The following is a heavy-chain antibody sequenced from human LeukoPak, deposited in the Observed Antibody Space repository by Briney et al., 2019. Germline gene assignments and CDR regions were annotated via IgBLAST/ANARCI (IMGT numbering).Heavy chain of an antibody. Sequence: ASVKVSCKASGGTFSSYAISWVRQAPGQGLEWMGRIIPILGIANYAQKFQGRVTITADKSTSTAYMELSSLRSEDTAVYYCATSKYSSPSDYWGQGTLVTVSS. V-gene: IGHV1-69*04. CDR1: GGTFSSYA. CDR3: ATSKYSSPSDY. J-gene: IGHJ4*02. D-gene: IGHD6-19*01. CDR2: IIPILGIA.